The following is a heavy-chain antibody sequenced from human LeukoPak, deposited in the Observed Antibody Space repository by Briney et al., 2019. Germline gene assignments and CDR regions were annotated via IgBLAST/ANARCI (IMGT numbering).Heavy chain of an antibody. D-gene: IGHD3-10*01. Sequence: GGSLRLSCAASGFTFDDYGMSWVRQAPGKGLEWVSGINWNGGSTGYADSVKGRFTISRDNSKNTLYLQMNSLRAEDTAVYYCASENPYYYGSGSLIDAFDIWGQGTMVTVSS. J-gene: IGHJ3*02. CDR3: ASENPYYYGSGSLIDAFDI. CDR1: GFTFDDYG. CDR2: INWNGGST. V-gene: IGHV3-20*04.